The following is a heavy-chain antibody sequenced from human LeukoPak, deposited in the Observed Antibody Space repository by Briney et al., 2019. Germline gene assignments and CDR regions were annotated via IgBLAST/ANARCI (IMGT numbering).Heavy chain of an antibody. CDR3: ARDFEGVHRTTNSYTYYYYMDV. D-gene: IGHD2/OR15-2a*01. Sequence: GGSLRLSCAASGFTVSDNYMTWVRQAPGKGLEWVSSIYGGSTYYADSVKGRFTISRDNSKNTVYLRMNSLRAEDTAVYYCARDFEGVHRTTNSYTYYYYMDVWGKGTTVIVSS. CDR2: IYGGST. J-gene: IGHJ6*03. CDR1: GFTVSDNY. V-gene: IGHV3-53*01.